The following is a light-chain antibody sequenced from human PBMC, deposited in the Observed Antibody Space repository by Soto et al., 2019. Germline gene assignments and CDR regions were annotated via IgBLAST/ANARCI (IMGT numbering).Light chain of an antibody. CDR2: DAS. CDR1: QSVSSY. V-gene: IGKV3-11*01. Sequence: EIVLTQSPATLSLSPGERATLSCRASQSVSSYFAWYQQKPGQAPRLLIYDASNRATGIPARFSGSGSGTDFTLTMSCLEPEDFAVYYCQQRGNWPLTFGQGTKVEIK. J-gene: IGKJ1*01. CDR3: QQRGNWPLT.